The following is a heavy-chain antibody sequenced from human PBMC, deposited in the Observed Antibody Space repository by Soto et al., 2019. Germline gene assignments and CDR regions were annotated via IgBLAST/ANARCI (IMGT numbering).Heavy chain of an antibody. J-gene: IGHJ6*02. D-gene: IGHD2-15*01. CDR3: ARGPLGYCSGGSCYSDCYYYGMDV. CDR2: INHSRSS. V-gene: IGHV4-34*01. CDR1: GGYFRGYY. Sequence: SKDLSLNCACLGGYFRGYYRGGTRQCTGEGLEWIGEINHSRSSNYNPTLKSRDTISVDTTKNQFSLKLRSVTAADTAVYYCARGPLGYCSGGSCYSDCYYYGMDVWGQGTTVTVSS.